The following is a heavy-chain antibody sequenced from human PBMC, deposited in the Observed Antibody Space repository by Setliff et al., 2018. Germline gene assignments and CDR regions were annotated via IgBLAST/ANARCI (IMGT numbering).Heavy chain of an antibody. CDR1: GGSISSYY. J-gene: IGHJ6*03. Sequence: SETLSLTCTVSGGSISSYYWSWIRQPPGKGLEWIGYIYYSGSTNYNPSLKSRVTISVDTSKNQFSLKLSSVTAADTAVYYCARAPPNRYSGSYEYFYMDVWGKGIMVTVS. CDR2: IYYSGST. D-gene: IGHD1-26*01. V-gene: IGHV4-59*01. CDR3: ARAPPNRYSGSYEYFYMDV.